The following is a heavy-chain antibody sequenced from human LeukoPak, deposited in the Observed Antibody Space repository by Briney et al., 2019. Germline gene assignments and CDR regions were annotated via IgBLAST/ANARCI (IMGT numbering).Heavy chain of an antibody. CDR1: GFTFSSYG. Sequence: AGRSLRISCAASGFTFSSYGMHWVRQAPGKGLEWVAVIWYDGSNKYYADSVKGRFTISRDNSKNTLYLQMNSLRAEDTAVYYCARDPSYDYGDYAPQNWFDPWGQGTLVTVSS. CDR3: ARDPSYDYGDYAPQNWFDP. V-gene: IGHV3-33*01. D-gene: IGHD4-17*01. J-gene: IGHJ5*02. CDR2: IWYDGSNK.